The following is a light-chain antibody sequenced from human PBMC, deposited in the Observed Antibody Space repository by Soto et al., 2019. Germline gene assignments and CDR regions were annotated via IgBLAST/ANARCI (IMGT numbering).Light chain of an antibody. CDR3: MQALQTPKT. Sequence: DIVMTQSPLSLPVTPGEPASISCRSTQSLLHSDDYNYLDWYLQKPGQSPQLLIYLGSNRASGVPDRFSGSGSGTEFTLKISRVEAEDVGVYYCMQALQTPKTFGQGTKVEIK. CDR1: QSLLHSDDYNY. CDR2: LGS. V-gene: IGKV2-28*01. J-gene: IGKJ1*01.